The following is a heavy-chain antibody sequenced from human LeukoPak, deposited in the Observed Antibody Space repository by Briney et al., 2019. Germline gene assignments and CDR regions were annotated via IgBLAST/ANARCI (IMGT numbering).Heavy chain of an antibody. V-gene: IGHV3-7*01. Sequence: GGSLRLSCAASGFTFSNYWMSWVRQAPGKGLEWVANINRDGREVHYVDSVKGRFTIARDNAKISLYLQMSSLRAGDTAVYYCARPYSSGWYVDFQHWGQGTLVTVSS. D-gene: IGHD6-19*01. J-gene: IGHJ1*01. CDR1: GFTFSNYW. CDR3: ARPYSSGWYVDFQH. CDR2: INRDGREV.